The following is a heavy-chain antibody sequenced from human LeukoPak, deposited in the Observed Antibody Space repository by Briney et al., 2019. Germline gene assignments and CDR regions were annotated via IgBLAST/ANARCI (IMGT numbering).Heavy chain of an antibody. J-gene: IGHJ4*02. CDR3: ARGSEWSSGVSDY. D-gene: IGHD3-3*01. CDR2: INTDETRT. CDR1: GFTFSDYW. Sequence: GGSLRLSCAASGFTFSDYWMHWVRQAPGKGLVWVSRINTDETRTNYADSVKGRFTISRDNAKNSLYLQMNSLRAEDTAVYYCARGSEWSSGVSDYWGQGTLVTVSS. V-gene: IGHV3-74*01.